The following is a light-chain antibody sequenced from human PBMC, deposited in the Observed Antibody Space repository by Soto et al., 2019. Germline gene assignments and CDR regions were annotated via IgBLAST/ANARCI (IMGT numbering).Light chain of an antibody. J-gene: IGKJ4*01. CDR3: QQFASYPLT. CDR2: GAS. Sequence: EIVLTQSPATLSLSPGERATLSCRASQSVSSSLAWYQQKPGQAPRLLIYGASNGAAGIPARFSGGGSGTDFTLTISRLEPEDFAVYYCQQFASYPLTFGGGTKVDIK. CDR1: QSVSSS. V-gene: IGKV3-11*01.